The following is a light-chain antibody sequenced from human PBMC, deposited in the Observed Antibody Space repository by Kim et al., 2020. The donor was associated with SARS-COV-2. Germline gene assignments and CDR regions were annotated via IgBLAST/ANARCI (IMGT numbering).Light chain of an antibody. V-gene: IGKV1-16*02. CDR1: QGINNY. CDR3: QQYNGYPYT. CDR2: GAS. J-gene: IGKJ2*01. Sequence: DIQMTQSLPSLSASVGDRVTITCRASQGINNYLAWVQQKPGKAPKSLIYGASTLHRGVPSKFSGSGFGTDFTLTISDLQPEDFASYYCQQYNGYPYTFGQGTKLEI.